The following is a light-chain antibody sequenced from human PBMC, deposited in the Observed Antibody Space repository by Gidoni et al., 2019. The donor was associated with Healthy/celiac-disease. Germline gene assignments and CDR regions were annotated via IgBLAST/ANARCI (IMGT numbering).Light chain of an antibody. CDR1: QSISSY. CDR2: AAS. J-gene: IGKJ1*01. Sequence: DIHIIQSPSSLSVSVGDRVTITCRASQSISSYLNWYQQKPGKAPKLLIYAASSLQSGVPSRFSGSGSGTDFTLTISSLQPEDFATYYCQQSYSTPRTFXQXTKVXIK. CDR3: QQSYSTPRT. V-gene: IGKV1-39*01.